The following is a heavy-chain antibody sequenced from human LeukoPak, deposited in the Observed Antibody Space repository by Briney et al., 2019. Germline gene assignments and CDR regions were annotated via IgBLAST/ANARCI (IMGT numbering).Heavy chain of an antibody. Sequence: SETLSLTCTVSGGSISSYYWSWIRRPPGKGLEWIGYIYYSGSTNYNPSLKSRVTISVDTSKKHFSLKLRSVTAADTAVYYCARSFKPTVVDPFDIWGQGTMVTVSS. CDR1: GGSISSYY. J-gene: IGHJ3*02. V-gene: IGHV4-59*08. CDR2: IYYSGST. CDR3: ARSFKPTVVDPFDI. D-gene: IGHD4-23*01.